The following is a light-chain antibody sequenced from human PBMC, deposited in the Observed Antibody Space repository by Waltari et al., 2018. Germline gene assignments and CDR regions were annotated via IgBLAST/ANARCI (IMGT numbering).Light chain of an antibody. Sequence: QSALTQPPSASGSLGQSVTISCTATRSDVGSYKYVSWHQQHPGKAPKLIIYQVSKRPSGVPERFSGSKSDNTASLTVSGLQAEDEADYYCSSYAGNNNYVFGTGTKVTVL. CDR2: QVS. CDR1: RSDVGSYKY. J-gene: IGLJ1*01. V-gene: IGLV2-8*01. CDR3: SSYAGNNNYV.